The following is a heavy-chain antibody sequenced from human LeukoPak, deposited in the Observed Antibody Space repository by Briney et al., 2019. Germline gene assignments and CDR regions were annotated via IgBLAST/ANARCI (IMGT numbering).Heavy chain of an antibody. CDR3: ARDLDSGNYFFAY. V-gene: IGHV3-48*04. D-gene: IGHD3-22*01. J-gene: IGHJ4*02. Sequence: GGSLRLPCAASGFSFGSYGLSWVRQAPGKGLQWVSYISGNGGTTYYADSVEGRFTISRDNAKNSLYLQMSSLRAEDTAVYYCARDLDSGNYFFAYWGQGTPVTVSS. CDR1: GFSFGSYG. CDR2: ISGNGGTT.